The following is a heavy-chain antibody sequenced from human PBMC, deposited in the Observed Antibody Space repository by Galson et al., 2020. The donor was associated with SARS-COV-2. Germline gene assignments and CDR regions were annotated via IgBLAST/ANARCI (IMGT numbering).Heavy chain of an antibody. J-gene: IGHJ6*03. Sequence: GESLKISCKASGYTFTSYDINWVRQATGQGLEWMGWMNPNSGNTGYAQKFQGRVTMTRNTSISTAYMELSSLRSEDTAVYYCARARFLEWLFHQVYYMDVWGKGTAVTVSS. V-gene: IGHV1-8*01. CDR1: GYTFTSYD. CDR3: ARARFLEWLFHQVYYMDV. CDR2: MNPNSGNT. D-gene: IGHD3-3*01.